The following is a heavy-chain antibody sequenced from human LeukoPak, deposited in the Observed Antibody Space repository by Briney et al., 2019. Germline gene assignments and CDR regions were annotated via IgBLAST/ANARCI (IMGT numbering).Heavy chain of an antibody. CDR1: GFTFSSYA. CDR2: ISGSGGST. Sequence: GGSLRLSCAASGFTFSSYAMSWVRQAPGKGLEWVSSISGSGGSTYYADSVKGRFTISRDNSKNTLYLQMNSQRAEDTAVYYCASPAYSSSWYWDDYWGQGTLVTVSS. D-gene: IGHD6-13*01. J-gene: IGHJ4*02. CDR3: ASPAYSSSWYWDDY. V-gene: IGHV3-23*01.